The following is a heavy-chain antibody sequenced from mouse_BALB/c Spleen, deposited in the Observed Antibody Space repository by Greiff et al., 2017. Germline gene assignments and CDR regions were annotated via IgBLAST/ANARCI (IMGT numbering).Heavy chain of an antibody. Sequence: EVHLVESGGGLVKPGGSLKLSCAASGFTFSSYTMSWVRQTPEKRLEWVATISSGGSYTYYPDSVKGRFTISRDNAKNTLYLQMSSLKSEDTAMYYCTRDREVIFDYWGQGTTLTVSS. CDR2: ISSGGSYT. CDR3: TRDREVIFDY. D-gene: IGHD3-3*01. V-gene: IGHV5-6-4*01. J-gene: IGHJ2*01. CDR1: GFTFSSYT.